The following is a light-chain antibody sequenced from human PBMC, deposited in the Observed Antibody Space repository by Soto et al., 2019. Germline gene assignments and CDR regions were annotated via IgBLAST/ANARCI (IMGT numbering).Light chain of an antibody. Sequence: DIQMTQSPSSLSASLGDRVTITCRASQGISNYLAWYQQKPGKVPKLLIYAAFTLQSGVPSRFSGGGSGTDFTLTISSLQPEDVATYCCQKYNSAPQTFGQGTKVEIK. CDR1: QGISNY. CDR2: AAF. V-gene: IGKV1-27*01. J-gene: IGKJ1*01. CDR3: QKYNSAPQT.